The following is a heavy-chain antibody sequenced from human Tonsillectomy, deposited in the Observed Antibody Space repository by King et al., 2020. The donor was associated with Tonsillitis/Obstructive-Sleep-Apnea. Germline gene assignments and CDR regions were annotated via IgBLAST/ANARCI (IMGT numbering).Heavy chain of an antibody. J-gene: IGHJ4*02. CDR1: GFTFSSYA. CDR2: ISDSGCST. D-gene: IGHD4-23*01. CDR3: AKLYGGNSGSHFDY. Sequence: VQLVESGGGLVQSGGSLRLSCAASGFTFSSYAMSWVRQAPGKGLEWVSVISDSGCSTYYADSVKGRFTISRDNSKNTLYLQMNSLRAADTAVYYCAKLYGGNSGSHFDYWGQGTLVTVSS. V-gene: IGHV3-23*04.